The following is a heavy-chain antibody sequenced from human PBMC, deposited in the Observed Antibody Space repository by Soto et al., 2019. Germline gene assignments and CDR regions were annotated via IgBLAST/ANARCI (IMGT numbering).Heavy chain of an antibody. CDR1: GFTFSSYD. CDR2: ISGSGGST. Sequence: GGSLRLSCAASGFTFSSYDMSWVRQAPGKGLEWVSAISGSGGSTYYADSVKGRFTISRGNCKTTLYLQMNSLRAEDTAVYYCAKDLGEYYYSNGYLAWGQGTLVTVSS. J-gene: IGHJ5*02. D-gene: IGHD3-22*01. V-gene: IGHV3-23*01. CDR3: AKDLGEYYYSNGYLA.